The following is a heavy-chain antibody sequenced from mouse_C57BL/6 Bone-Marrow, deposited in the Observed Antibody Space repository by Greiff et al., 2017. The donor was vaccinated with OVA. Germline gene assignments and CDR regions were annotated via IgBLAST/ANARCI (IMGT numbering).Heavy chain of an antibody. D-gene: IGHD1-1*01. CDR3: ASTTVVATDYAMDY. J-gene: IGHJ4*01. CDR1: GFSLTSYG. V-gene: IGHV2-6*01. Sequence: VMLVESGPGLVAPSQSLSITCTVSGFSLTSYGVDWVRQSPGKGLEWLGVIWGVGSTNYNSALKSRLSISKDNSKSQVFLKMNSLQTDDTAMYYCASTTVVATDYAMDYWGQGTSVTVSS. CDR2: IWGVGST.